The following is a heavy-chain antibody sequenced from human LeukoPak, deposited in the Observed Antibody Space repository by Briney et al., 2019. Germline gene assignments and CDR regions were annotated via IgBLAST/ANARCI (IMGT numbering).Heavy chain of an antibody. Sequence: GESLRLSCAASGFTFSSYGMSWVRQAPGKGLEWVSSISGSSSYIYYADSVKGRFTISRDNAKKSLYLQMSSLRAEDTAVYYCAFYYYYGMDVWGQGTTVTVFS. J-gene: IGHJ6*02. CDR3: AFYYYYGMDV. CDR1: GFTFSSYG. CDR2: ISGSSSYI. V-gene: IGHV3-21*01.